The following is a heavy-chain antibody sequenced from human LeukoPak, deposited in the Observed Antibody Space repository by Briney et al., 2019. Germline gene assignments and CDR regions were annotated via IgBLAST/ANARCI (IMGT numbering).Heavy chain of an antibody. Sequence: GGSLRLSCAASGFTFSSYAMSWVRQAPGKGLEWVSAISGSGGSTYYADSVKGRFTISRDNSKNTLYLQMNSLRAEDTAVYYCAKFRQQLVFYYYYMDVWGKGTTVTVSS. CDR3: AKFRQQLVFYYYYMDV. CDR2: ISGSGGST. D-gene: IGHD6-13*01. CDR1: GFTFSSYA. V-gene: IGHV3-23*01. J-gene: IGHJ6*03.